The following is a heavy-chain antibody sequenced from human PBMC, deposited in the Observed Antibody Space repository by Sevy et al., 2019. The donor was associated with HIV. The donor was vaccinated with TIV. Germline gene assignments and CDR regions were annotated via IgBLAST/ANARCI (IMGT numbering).Heavy chain of an antibody. CDR3: AREGGHTAAWSPGNF. CDR2: ISYGGRIK. J-gene: IGHJ4*02. Sequence: GGSLRLSCAASGFTFNSHGFHWVRQAPGKGLEWVALISYGGRIKYYADSLKGGFNISRHDARNTLYLQMGGLRAEDTAVYYCAREGGHTAAWSPGNFWGQGTLVTVSS. V-gene: IGHV3-30*15. CDR1: GFTFNSHG. D-gene: IGHD2-15*01.